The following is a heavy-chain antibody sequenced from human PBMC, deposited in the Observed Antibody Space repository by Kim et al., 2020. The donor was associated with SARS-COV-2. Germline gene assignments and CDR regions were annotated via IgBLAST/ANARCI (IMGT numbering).Heavy chain of an antibody. CDR1: GYTFSSYA. Sequence: ASVKVSCKAFGYTFSSYAMNWVRQAPGQGLEWMGWINTNTGNPTYAQGFTGRFVFSLDTSVSTAYLQISSLKAEDTAVYYCASVPVVVVAATLGCFDYWGQGTLVNVSS. CDR3: ASVPVVVVAATLGCFDY. CDR2: INTNTGNP. D-gene: IGHD2-15*01. J-gene: IGHJ4*02. V-gene: IGHV7-4-1*02.